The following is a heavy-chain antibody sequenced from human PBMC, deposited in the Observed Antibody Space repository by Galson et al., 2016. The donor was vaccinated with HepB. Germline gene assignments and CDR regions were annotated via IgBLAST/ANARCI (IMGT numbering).Heavy chain of an antibody. CDR2: ISNDGNER. D-gene: IGHD7-27*01. V-gene: IGHV3-30*18. CDR3: VKGRASADDWGDFFYGMDV. J-gene: IGHJ6*02. CDR1: GFTFMNYG. Sequence: SLRLSCAASGFTFMNYGMHWVRQAPGKGLEWVAVISNDGNERYYAESVKGRFTISRDNSKNTLYLQMNSLRPEETAVYDCVKGRASADDWGDFFYGMDVWGQGTTVTVYS.